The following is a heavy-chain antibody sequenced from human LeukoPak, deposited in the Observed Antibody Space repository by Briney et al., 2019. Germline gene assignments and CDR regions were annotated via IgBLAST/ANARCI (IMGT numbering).Heavy chain of an antibody. CDR2: IYYSGST. CDR1: GGSISSYY. V-gene: IGHV4-59*01. J-gene: IGHJ2*01. CDR3: ASTAPGYFDWPGDWYFDL. D-gene: IGHD3-9*01. Sequence: SETLSLTCTVSGGSISSYYWSWIRQPPGKGLEWIGYIYYSGSTNYNPSLKSRVTISVDTSKNQFSLKLSSVTAADTAVYYCASTAPGYFDWPGDWYFDLWGRGTLATVSS.